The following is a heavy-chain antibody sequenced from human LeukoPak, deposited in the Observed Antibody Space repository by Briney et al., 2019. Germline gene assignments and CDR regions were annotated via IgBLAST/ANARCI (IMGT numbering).Heavy chain of an antibody. D-gene: IGHD3-9*01. J-gene: IGHJ4*02. CDR3: AREQYDMLTGYYGGTFDY. CDR2: IIPIFGTA. CDR1: GRTFSIYA. Sequence: SVKVSCKASGRTFSIYAISWVRHAPGQGLEWMGGIIPIFGTANYAQKFQGRVTITADKSTSTAYMELSSLRSEDTAVYYCAREQYDMLTGYYGGTFDYWGQGTLVTVSS. V-gene: IGHV1-69*06.